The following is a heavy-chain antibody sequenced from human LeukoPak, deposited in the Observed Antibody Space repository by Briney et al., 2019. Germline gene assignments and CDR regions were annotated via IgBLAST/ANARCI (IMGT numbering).Heavy chain of an antibody. Sequence: SETLSLTCAVSGGSISTSGYYWGWIRQPPGRGLEWIGSIYYSVTTYYNPSLRSRVTISVDTSKNQFSLKMNSMTAADTAVYFCFRGGVRGRAGYWGQGALVTVSS. CDR1: GGSISTSGYY. V-gene: IGHV4-39*07. CDR3: FRGGVRGRAGY. CDR2: IYYSVTT. D-gene: IGHD3-10*01. J-gene: IGHJ4*02.